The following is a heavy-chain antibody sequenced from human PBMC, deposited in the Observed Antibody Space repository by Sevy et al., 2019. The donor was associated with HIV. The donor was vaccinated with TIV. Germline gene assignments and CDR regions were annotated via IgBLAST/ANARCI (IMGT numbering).Heavy chain of an antibody. J-gene: IGHJ4*02. Sequence: ASVKVSCKASGGSSSSYAISWVRQAPGRGLEWMGGIIPIFGTANYAQKFQGRVTITADKSTNTAYMELSSLRSEDTAVYYCARGYSTYASGDYWGQGTLVTVSS. CDR1: GGSSSSYA. CDR2: IIPIFGTA. CDR3: ARGYSTYASGDY. D-gene: IGHD4-4*01. V-gene: IGHV1-69*06.